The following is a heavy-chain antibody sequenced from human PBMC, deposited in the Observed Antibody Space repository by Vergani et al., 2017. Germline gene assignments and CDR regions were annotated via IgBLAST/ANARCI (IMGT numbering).Heavy chain of an antibody. V-gene: IGHV3-15*01. Sequence: EVQPVESGGGLVKPGGSLRRSCTTSGLTVRSAWRSGGGKAPGKGLEWVARIRPKTDGETTEYAAPVKGRFTISRDDSKNTLYLQMNSLKTEDTAVYYCTTPTKWELRYYFDYWGQGTLVTVSS. CDR2: IRPKTDGETT. D-gene: IGHD3-9*01. CDR3: TTPTKWELRYYFDY. J-gene: IGHJ4*02. CDR1: GLTVRSAW.